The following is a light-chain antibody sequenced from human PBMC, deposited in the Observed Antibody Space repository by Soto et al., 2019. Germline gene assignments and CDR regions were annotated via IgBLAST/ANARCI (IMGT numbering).Light chain of an antibody. CDR3: QQPNGWPLT. Sequence: EIVMTQSPATVSVFPGEGATLSCRASQRRNNNLAWYQQKHGQAPRLLIYGVSNRATVVPTRFSGSGSGTECTSAISSLQSEDFAVYYYQQPNGWPLTFGPGTRVEI. CDR2: GVS. J-gene: IGKJ4*01. CDR1: QRRNNN. V-gene: IGKV3-15*01.